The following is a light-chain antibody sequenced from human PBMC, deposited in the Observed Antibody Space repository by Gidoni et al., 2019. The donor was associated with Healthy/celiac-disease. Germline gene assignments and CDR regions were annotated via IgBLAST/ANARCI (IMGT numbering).Light chain of an antibody. J-gene: IGKJ2*01. CDR2: AAS. CDR3: PQSYSTPLYT. CDR1: QSISSY. V-gene: IGKV1-39*01. Sequence: DIQMTQYPPSLSASVGDRVTITCRASQSISSYLNWYQQKPGKAPKLLIYAASILQSGVPSRFSGSGSGTDFTLTISSLQPEDFATYYCPQSYSTPLYTFGQGTKLEIK.